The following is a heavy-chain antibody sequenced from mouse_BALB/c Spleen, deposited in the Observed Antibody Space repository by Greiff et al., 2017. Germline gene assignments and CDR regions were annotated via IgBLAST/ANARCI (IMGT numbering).Heavy chain of an antibody. CDR2: ISYSGST. CDR1: GDSITSGY. CDR3: ARFGLGGYYYAMDY. V-gene: IGHV3-8*02. Sequence: VQLQQSGPSLVKPSQTLSLTCSVTGDSITSGYWNWIRKFPGNKLEYMGYISYSGSTYYNPSLKSRISITRDTSKNQYYLQLNSVTTEDTATYYCARFGLGGYYYAMDYWGQGTSVTVSS. J-gene: IGHJ4*01. D-gene: IGHD1-1*02.